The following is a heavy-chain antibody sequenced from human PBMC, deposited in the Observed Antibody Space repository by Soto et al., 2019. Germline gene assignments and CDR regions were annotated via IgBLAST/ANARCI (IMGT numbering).Heavy chain of an antibody. Sequence: QVQLVQSGAEVKKPGASVKVSCKASGYTFTSYGISWVRQAPGQGLEWMGWINPYNGNTNYAQKLQGRGTMTTDTSTSTAYMELRSLRSHDPAVYSCAREPVGGNWFDPWGPGTLVTVSS. CDR1: GYTFTSYG. J-gene: IGHJ5*02. CDR2: INPYNGNT. D-gene: IGHD1-26*01. V-gene: IGHV1-18*01. CDR3: AREPVGGNWFDP.